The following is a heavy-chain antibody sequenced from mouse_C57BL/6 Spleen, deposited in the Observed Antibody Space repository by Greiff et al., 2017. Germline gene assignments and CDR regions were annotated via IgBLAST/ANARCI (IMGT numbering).Heavy chain of an antibody. D-gene: IGHD1-1*02. V-gene: IGHV2-9-1*01. J-gene: IGHJ2*01. Sequence: VKLVESGPGLVAPSQSLSITCTVSGFSLTSYAISWVRQPPGKGLEWLGVIWTGEGTNYNSALKSRLSISKDNSKNQVFLKMNSLQTDDTARYYCARNYYGNYFDYWGQGTTLTVSS. CDR2: IWTGEGT. CDR1: GFSLTSYA. CDR3: ARNYYGNYFDY.